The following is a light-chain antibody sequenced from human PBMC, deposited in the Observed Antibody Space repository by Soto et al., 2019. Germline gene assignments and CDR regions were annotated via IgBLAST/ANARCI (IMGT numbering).Light chain of an antibody. CDR2: YAS. Sequence: DIQMTQSPSSLSASVGDRVTITCRASQSINNYLAWYQLRPGKAPRLLIYYASTLDRGVPSRFSGSGSGTEFTLTISSLQPDDFATYYCQQYASFSPALGQGTKVDIK. CDR1: QSINNY. CDR3: QQYASFSPA. J-gene: IGKJ1*01. V-gene: IGKV1-5*01.